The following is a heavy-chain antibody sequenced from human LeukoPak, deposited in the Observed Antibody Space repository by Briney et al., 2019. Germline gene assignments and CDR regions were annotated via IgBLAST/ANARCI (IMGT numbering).Heavy chain of an antibody. CDR2: IYYSGST. V-gene: IGHV4-34*01. CDR3: ASLRERSYYARGFDY. D-gene: IGHD1-26*01. CDR1: GGSFSGYY. J-gene: IGHJ4*02. Sequence: SETLSLTCAVYGGSFSGYYWSWIRQPPVKGLEWIGSIYYSGSTYYNPSLKSRVTISVDTSKNQFSLKLSSVTAADTAVYYCASLRERSYYARGFDYWGQGTLVTVSS.